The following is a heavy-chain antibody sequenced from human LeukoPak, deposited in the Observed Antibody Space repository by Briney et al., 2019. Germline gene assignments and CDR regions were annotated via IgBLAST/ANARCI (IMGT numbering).Heavy chain of an antibody. J-gene: IGHJ4*02. CDR2: ISSSGSTI. D-gene: IGHD1-14*01. CDR3: ARATNLHAHFDY. Sequence: GGSLRLSCAASGFTVSSNYMSWVRQAPGKGLEWVSYISSSGSTIYYADSVKGRFTISRDNAKNSLYLQMNSLRAEDTAVYYCARATNLHAHFDYWGQGTLVTVSS. V-gene: IGHV3-11*01. CDR1: GFTVSSNY.